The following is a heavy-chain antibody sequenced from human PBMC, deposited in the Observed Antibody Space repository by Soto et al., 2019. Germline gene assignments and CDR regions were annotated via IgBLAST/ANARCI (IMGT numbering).Heavy chain of an antibody. CDR1: GASLSGYY. V-gene: IGHV4-59*01. Sequence: SETLSLTCNVSGASLSGYYWSWVRQPPGKGLEWIAYIYYSGVTNYNLSLKSRVTMSIDTSKNQFPLNMTSVTAADTAVYYCVRTNSRGEWSAWYWGQGTLVTVSS. CDR3: VRTNSRGEWSAWY. J-gene: IGHJ4*02. D-gene: IGHD3-22*01. CDR2: IYYSGVT.